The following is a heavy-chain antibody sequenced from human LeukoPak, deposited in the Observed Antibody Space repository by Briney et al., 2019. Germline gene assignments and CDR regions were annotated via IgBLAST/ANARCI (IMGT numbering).Heavy chain of an antibody. CDR3: AKLITAVAGQDS. CDR2: IKKDGSEK. D-gene: IGHD6-19*01. V-gene: IGHV3-7*01. Sequence: PGGSLRLSCAASGFTFSNYWMSWVRQAPGKGLEWVANIKKDGSEKYYVDSVKGRFTISRDNAKNSLYLQMNSLRAEDTAVYYCAKLITAVAGQDSWGQGTLVTVSS. J-gene: IGHJ4*02. CDR1: GFTFSNYW.